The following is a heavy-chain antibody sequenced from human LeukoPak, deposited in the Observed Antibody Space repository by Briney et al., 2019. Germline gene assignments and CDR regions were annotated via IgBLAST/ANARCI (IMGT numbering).Heavy chain of an antibody. CDR3: AREPTVLTFCGMEI. CDR1: GFTFSSYA. CDR2: ISYDGSNK. D-gene: IGHD4/OR15-4a*01. Sequence: GGSLRLSYAASGFTFSSYAMHWVRQAPGKGLEWVAVISYDGSNKYYADSVKGRFNISRDNSKNTLYLQMNSLRAEDTAVYYCAREPTVLTFCGMEIWGQGNTGTVSS. V-gene: IGHV3-30-3*01. J-gene: IGHJ6*02.